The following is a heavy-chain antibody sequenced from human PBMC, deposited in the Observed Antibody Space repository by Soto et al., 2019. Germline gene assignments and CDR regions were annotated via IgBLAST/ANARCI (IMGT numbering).Heavy chain of an antibody. D-gene: IGHD6-19*01. CDR3: ARGRRWLVYYYYMDV. Sequence: ETLSLTCAVYGGSFSGYYWSWIRQPPGKGLEWIGEINHSGSTNYNPSLKSRVTISVDTSKNQFSLKLSSVTAADTAVYYCARGRRWLVYYYYMDVWGKGTTVTVSS. CDR1: GGSFSGYY. CDR2: INHSGST. J-gene: IGHJ6*03. V-gene: IGHV4-34*01.